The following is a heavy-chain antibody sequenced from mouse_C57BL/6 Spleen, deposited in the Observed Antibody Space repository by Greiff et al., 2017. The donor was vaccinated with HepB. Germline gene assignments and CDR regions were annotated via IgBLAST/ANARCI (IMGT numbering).Heavy chain of an antibody. J-gene: IGHJ3*01. CDR2: INPSSGYT. Sequence: VKLMESGAELAKPGASVKLSCKASGYTFTSYWMHWVKQRPGQGLEWIGYINPSSGYTKYNQKFKDKATLTADKSSSTAYMQLSSLTYEDSAVYYCARRRDDSNYGAWFAYWGQGTLVTVSA. CDR3: ARRRDDSNYGAWFAY. CDR1: GYTFTSYW. V-gene: IGHV1-7*01. D-gene: IGHD2-5*01.